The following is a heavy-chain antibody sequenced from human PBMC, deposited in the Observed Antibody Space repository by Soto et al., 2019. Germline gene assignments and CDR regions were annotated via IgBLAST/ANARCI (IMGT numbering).Heavy chain of an antibody. CDR2: ISAYNGNT. D-gene: IGHD2-2*01. CDR1: GYTFTSYG. J-gene: IGHJ6*02. CDR3: ARDLRYIVVVPAAIPYYYYGMDV. V-gene: IGHV1-18*04. Sequence: VKVSCTASGYTFTSYGISWVRPATGKGLEWMGWISAYNGNTNYAQKSQGRVTITADQTTSPAYMELSSLRSEDTAVYYCARDLRYIVVVPAAIPYYYYGMDVWGQGTTVTVSS.